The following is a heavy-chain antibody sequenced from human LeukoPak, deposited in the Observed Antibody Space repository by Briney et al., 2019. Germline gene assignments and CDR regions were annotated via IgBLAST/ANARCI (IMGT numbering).Heavy chain of an antibody. CDR3: ARAGMLVSGSRYFDS. Sequence: GGSLRLSCGASGFTFSNDYMTWLHPAPGKGLEWLSYISGGGNTIYYADSVKGRFTISRDNAKNSLYLQMSSLRPDDTAVYYCARAGMLVSGSRYFDSWGQGTLVSVSS. CDR2: ISGGGNTI. V-gene: IGHV3-11*01. D-gene: IGHD3-22*01. CDR1: GFTFSNDY. J-gene: IGHJ4*02.